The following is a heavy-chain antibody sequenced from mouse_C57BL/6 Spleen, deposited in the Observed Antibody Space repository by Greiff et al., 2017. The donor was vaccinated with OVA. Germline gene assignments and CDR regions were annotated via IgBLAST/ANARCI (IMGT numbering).Heavy chain of an antibody. V-gene: IGHV5-17*01. CDR2: ISSGSSTI. Sequence: EVQRVESGGGLVKPGGSLKLSCAASGFTFSDYGMHWVRQAPEKGLEWVAYISSGSSTIYYADTVKGRFTISRDNAKNTLFLQMTSLRSEDTAVYSCANPRNYKGDAMDYWGQGTSVTVSS. CDR1: GFTFSDYG. J-gene: IGHJ4*01. D-gene: IGHD2-12*01. CDR3: ANPRNYKGDAMDY.